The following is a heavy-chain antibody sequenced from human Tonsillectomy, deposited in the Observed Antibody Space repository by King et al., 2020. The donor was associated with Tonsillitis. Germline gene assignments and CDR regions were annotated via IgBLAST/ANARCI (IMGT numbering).Heavy chain of an antibody. V-gene: IGHV3-7*01. Sequence: VQLVESGGGLVQPGGSLRLSCAASGFTFSSYWMSWVRQAPGKRLEWVANMKEDGCQKYYMDSVKGRFTISRDNAKNSLYLQMNSLRAEDTAVYFCASFWSGYQVSWGQGTLVTVSS. CDR1: GFTFSSYW. J-gene: IGHJ5*02. CDR3: ASFWSGYQVS. CDR2: MKEDGCQK. D-gene: IGHD3-3*01.